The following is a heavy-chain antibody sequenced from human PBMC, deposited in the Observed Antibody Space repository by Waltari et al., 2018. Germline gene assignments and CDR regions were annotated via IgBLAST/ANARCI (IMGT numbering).Heavy chain of an antibody. Sequence: QVQLQESGPGLVKPSETLSLTCTVSGGSISSYYWSWIRQPPEKGLEWIGYIYYSGSTNYNPSLKSRVTISVDTSKNQFSLKLSSVTAADTAVYYCARNNYYGSGGYGMDVWGQGTTVTVSS. V-gene: IGHV4-59*01. D-gene: IGHD3-10*01. J-gene: IGHJ6*02. CDR1: GGSISSYY. CDR2: IYYSGST. CDR3: ARNNYYGSGGYGMDV.